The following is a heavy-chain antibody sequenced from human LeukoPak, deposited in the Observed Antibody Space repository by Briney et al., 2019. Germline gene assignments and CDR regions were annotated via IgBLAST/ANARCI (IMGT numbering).Heavy chain of an antibody. CDR3: ARYSSSSVY. Sequence: GGSLRLSCAASGFTFSSYAMHWVRQAPGKGLEWVAVISYDGSNKYYADSVKGRFTISGDNSKNTLYLQMNSLRAEDTAVYYCARYSSSSVYWGQGTLVTVSS. CDR2: ISYDGSNK. V-gene: IGHV3-30-3*01. J-gene: IGHJ4*02. CDR1: GFTFSSYA. D-gene: IGHD6-6*01.